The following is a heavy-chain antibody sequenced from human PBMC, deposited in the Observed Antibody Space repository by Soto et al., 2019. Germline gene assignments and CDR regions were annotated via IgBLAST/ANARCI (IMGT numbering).Heavy chain of an antibody. J-gene: IGHJ4*02. CDR2: IYHSGST. Sequence: SETLSLTCAVSGGSISSGGYSWSWIRQPPGKGLEWIGYIYHSGSTYYNPSLKSRVTISVNRSKNQFSLKLSSVTAVDTAVYYCARSPAMGCFDYWGQGTLVTVSS. V-gene: IGHV4-30-2*01. CDR3: ARSPAMGCFDY. CDR1: GGSISSGGYS. D-gene: IGHD5-18*01.